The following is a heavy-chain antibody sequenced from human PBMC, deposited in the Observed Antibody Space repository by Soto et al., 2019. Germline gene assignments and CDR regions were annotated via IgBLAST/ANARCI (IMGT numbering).Heavy chain of an antibody. J-gene: IGHJ6*02. D-gene: IGHD1-26*01. Sequence: PSETLSLTCTVSGGSISSSSYYWGWIRQPPGKGLEWIGSIYYSGSTYYNPSLKSRVTISVDTSKNQFSLKLSSVTAADTAVYYCARLGWELHSYYGMYVWAQGTSVTVSS. CDR1: GGSISSSSYY. V-gene: IGHV4-39*01. CDR3: ARLGWELHSYYGMYV. CDR2: IYYSGST.